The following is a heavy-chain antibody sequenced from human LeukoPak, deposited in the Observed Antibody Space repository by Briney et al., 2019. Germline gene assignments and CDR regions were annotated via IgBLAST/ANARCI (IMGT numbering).Heavy chain of an antibody. CDR3: ARDYYGSGRFDP. CDR1: GGSISSYY. CDR2: IYYSGST. Sequence: PSETLSLTCTVSGGSISSYYWGWIRQPPGKGLEWIGSIYYSGSTYYNPSLKSRVTISVDTSKNQFSLKLSSVTAADTAVYFCARDYYGSGRFDPWGQGTLVTVSS. V-gene: IGHV4-39*07. D-gene: IGHD3-10*01. J-gene: IGHJ5*02.